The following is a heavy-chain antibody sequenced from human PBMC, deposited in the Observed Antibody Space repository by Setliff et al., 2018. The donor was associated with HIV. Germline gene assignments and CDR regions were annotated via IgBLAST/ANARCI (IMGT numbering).Heavy chain of an antibody. CDR3: ARDYYDSSGPGWYFDL. D-gene: IGHD3-22*01. CDR2: INAGNGNT. CDR1: GYTFTSYA. V-gene: IGHV1-3*01. J-gene: IGHJ2*01. Sequence: KASGYTFTSYAMHWVRQAPGQRLEWMGWINAGNGNTKYSQKFQGRVTITRDTSASTAYMELSSLRSEDTAVYYCARDYYDSSGPGWYFDLWGRGTLVTVSS.